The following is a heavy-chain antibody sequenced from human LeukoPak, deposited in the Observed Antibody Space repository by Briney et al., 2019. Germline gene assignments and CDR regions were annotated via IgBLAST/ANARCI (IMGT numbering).Heavy chain of an antibody. D-gene: IGHD3-22*01. Sequence: SETLSLTCAVYGGSFSGYYWSWIRQSPGKGLEWIGEINHSGSTNYNPSLKSRVTISVDTSKNQFSLKLSSVTAADTAVYYCARANNIHYYDSSGYYALWYYYYYMDVWGKGTTVTVSS. J-gene: IGHJ6*03. CDR2: INHSGST. V-gene: IGHV4-34*01. CDR3: ARANNIHYYDSSGYYALWYYYYYMDV. CDR1: GGSFSGYY.